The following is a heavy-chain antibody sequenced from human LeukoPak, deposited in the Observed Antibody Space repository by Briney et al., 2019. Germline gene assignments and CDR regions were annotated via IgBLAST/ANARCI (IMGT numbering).Heavy chain of an antibody. V-gene: IGHV3-7*01. J-gene: IGHJ5*01. D-gene: IGHD4-17*01. CDR2: IKEDGSDK. Sequence: PGGSLRLSCAASGFTVSSNYMSWVRQAPGKGLEWVASIKEDGSDKRYVDSVKGRFTISRDNTKNSLFVQMSSLRAEDTAVYYCARLKDAVTIFDCWGQGILVTVSS. CDR3: ARLKDAVTIFDC. CDR1: GFTVSSNY.